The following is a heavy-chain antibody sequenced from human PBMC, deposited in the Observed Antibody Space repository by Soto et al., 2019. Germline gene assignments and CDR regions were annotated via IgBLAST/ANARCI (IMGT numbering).Heavy chain of an antibody. CDR1: GFTFSDFA. J-gene: IGHJ4*02. CDR3: ARGRIDSSGWYFDT. V-gene: IGHV3-30-3*01. CDR2: LSSDESTE. Sequence: QVQLVESGGGVVQPGRSLRLSCAASGFTFSDFAMHWVRQAPGKGLEWVAVLSSDESTEYYVDSVKGRFTISRDTSKNTLYLQMNSLIDDDTAVYYCARGRIDSSGWYFDTWGQGTLVTVSS. D-gene: IGHD6-19*01.